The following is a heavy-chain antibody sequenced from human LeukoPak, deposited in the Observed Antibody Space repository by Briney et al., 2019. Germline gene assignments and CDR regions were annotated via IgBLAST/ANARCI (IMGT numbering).Heavy chain of an antibody. CDR2: IIPILGIA. CDR3: ARISQGYYYGMDV. Sequence: GSSVKVSCKASGGTFSSYAISWVRQAPGQGLEWMGRIIPILGIANYAQKFQGRVTITADKSTSTAYMELSSLRSEDTAVYYCARISQGYYYGMDVWGQGTTVAVSS. CDR1: GGTFSSYA. J-gene: IGHJ6*02. V-gene: IGHV1-69*04.